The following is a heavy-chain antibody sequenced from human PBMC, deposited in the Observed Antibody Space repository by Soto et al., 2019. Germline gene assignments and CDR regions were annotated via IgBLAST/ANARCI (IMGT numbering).Heavy chain of an antibody. CDR2: IERDDDDK. V-gene: IGHV2-70*13. CDR1: GFSLTSPGMC. D-gene: IGHD1-20*01. CDR3: ARSIRGPRRFNGMDV. J-gene: IGHJ6*02. Sequence: SGPTLVNPTETLTLTCTFSGFSLTSPGMCVSWIRQPPGKALEWLALIERDDDDKYYSTSLKTRLTISKDTRKNQVDLTMANMDPADTGTYYCARSIRGPRRFNGMDVWGQGTTVTVSS.